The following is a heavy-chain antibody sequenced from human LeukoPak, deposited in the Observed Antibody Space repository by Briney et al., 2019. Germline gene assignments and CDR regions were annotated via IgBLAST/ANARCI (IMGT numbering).Heavy chain of an antibody. V-gene: IGHV3-7*01. J-gene: IGHJ4*02. CDR2: IKPDGSEK. D-gene: IGHD3-16*01. CDR3: ARPGVAYRGGDDY. CDR1: GFTFSSYW. Sequence: AGGSLRLSCAASGFTFSSYWMSWVRQAPGKGLEWVANIKPDGSEKYYMDSVKGRFTISRGNAKNSLYLQMNSLRAEDTAVYYCARPGVAYRGGDDYWGQGTLVTVSS.